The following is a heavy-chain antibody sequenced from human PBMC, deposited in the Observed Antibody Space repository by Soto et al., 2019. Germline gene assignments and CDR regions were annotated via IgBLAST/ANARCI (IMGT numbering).Heavy chain of an antibody. CDR2: IGTACDT. D-gene: IGHD6-13*01. CDR3: AGAAAGSFDY. V-gene: IGHV3-13*01. CDR1: GFTFSSYD. Sequence: PGGSLRLSCAASGFTFSSYDMHWVRQATGKGLEWVSAIGTACDTYYPGSVNGRFTISRENAKNSLYLQMNSLRAEDTAVYYCAGAAAGSFDYWGQGTLVTVS. J-gene: IGHJ4*02.